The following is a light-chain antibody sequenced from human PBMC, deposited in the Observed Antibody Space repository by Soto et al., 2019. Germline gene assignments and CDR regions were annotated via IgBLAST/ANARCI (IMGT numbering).Light chain of an antibody. V-gene: IGKV1-39*01. J-gene: IGKJ1*01. CDR2: DAS. CDR1: QTISTY. CDR3: QQSYNTPQT. Sequence: IQMTQSPSSLAASFGDGCTITCRASQTISTYVNWYRQKSGAAPELLIYDASTLQSGVPSRFRGGGSGTDFTLTISSLQLEDFATYYCQQSYNTPQTFGQGTKVDIK.